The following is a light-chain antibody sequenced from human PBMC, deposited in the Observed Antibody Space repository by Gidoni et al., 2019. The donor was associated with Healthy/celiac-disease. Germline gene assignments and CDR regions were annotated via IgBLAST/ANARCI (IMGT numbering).Light chain of an antibody. CDR2: AAS. CDR1: QSISSY. J-gene: IGKJ1*01. V-gene: IGKV1-39*01. Sequence: DIQMTQSPSSLSASVGDRVTITCRASQSISSYLNWYQQKPGKAPKLLIYAASSLQSGVPSRFSCSGSGTDFTLTISSLQPEDFATYYCQQSYSTLPGFGQGTKVEIK. CDR3: QQSYSTLPG.